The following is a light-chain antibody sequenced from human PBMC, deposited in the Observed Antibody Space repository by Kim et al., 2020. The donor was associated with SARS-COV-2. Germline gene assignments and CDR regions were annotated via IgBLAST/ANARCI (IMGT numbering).Light chain of an antibody. CDR2: AAS. Sequence: ASVGDRVTITCRASQDIKSYLAWYRQKPWKVAEVLIYAASILQSGVPSRISGSGSGTDVTLTINSLQPEDVATYYCQKYNSAPWTFGQGTKVDIK. J-gene: IGKJ1*01. CDR1: QDIKSY. CDR3: QKYNSAPWT. V-gene: IGKV1-27*01.